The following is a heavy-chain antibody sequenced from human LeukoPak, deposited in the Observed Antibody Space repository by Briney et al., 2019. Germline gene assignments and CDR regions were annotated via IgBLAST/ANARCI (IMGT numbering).Heavy chain of an antibody. V-gene: IGHV3-48*04. CDR3: ARVPLTMVRGSVRNY. J-gene: IGHJ4*02. CDR2: ISSSSSTI. CDR1: GFTFSSYS. D-gene: IGHD3-10*01. Sequence: PGGSLRLSCAASGFTFSSYSMNWVRQAPGKGLEWVSYISSSSSTIYSADSVKGRFTISRDNAKNSLYLQMNSLRAEDTAVYYCARVPLTMVRGSVRNYWGQGTLVTVSS.